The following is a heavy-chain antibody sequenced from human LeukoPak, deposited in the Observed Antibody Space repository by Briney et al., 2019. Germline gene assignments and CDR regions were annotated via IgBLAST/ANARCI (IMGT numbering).Heavy chain of an antibody. Sequence: GGSLRLSCAASGFTFNTHGMHWVRQAPGKGLEWVAAIWFDGSVKHYSDAVKGRFTISRDNSLDTLYLQMNSLRAEDTAVYYCARDLGEMATIRTGFYYFDYWGQGTLVTVSS. D-gene: IGHD5-24*01. V-gene: IGHV3-33*08. CDR2: IWFDGSVK. CDR1: GFTFNTHG. J-gene: IGHJ4*02. CDR3: ARDLGEMATIRTGFYYFDY.